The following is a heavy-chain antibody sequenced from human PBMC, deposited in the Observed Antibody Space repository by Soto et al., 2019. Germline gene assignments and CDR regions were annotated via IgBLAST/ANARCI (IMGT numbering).Heavy chain of an antibody. V-gene: IGHV4-31*03. CDR1: GGSISSGGYY. CDR3: ARDWGILTGYYNPVFDP. J-gene: IGHJ5*02. CDR2: IYYSGST. Sequence: SETLSLTCTVSGGSISSGGYYWSWIRQHPGKGLEWIGYIYYSGSTYYNPSLKSRVTISVDTSKNQFSLKLSSVTAADTAVYYCARDWGILTGYYNPVFDPWGQGTLVTVSS. D-gene: IGHD3-9*01.